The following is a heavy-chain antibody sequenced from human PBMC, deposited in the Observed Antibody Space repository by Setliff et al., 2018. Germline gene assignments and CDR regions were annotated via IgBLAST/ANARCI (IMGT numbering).Heavy chain of an antibody. V-gene: IGHV4-59*01. CDR3: ARGSYYEGSGYSPDFFDY. CDR1: DVSISGYY. D-gene: IGHD3-22*01. J-gene: IGHJ4*02. CDR2: IHYSGST. Sequence: SETLSLTCTVSDVSISGYYWSWIRQPPGKGLEWIGFIHYSGSTNYNPSLKSRVTISLDTPKNQFSLRLSSVTAADTAVYYCARGSYYEGSGYSPDFFDYWGQGTLVTVSS.